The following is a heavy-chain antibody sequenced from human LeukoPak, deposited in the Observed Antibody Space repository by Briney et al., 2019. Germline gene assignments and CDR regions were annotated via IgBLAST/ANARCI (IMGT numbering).Heavy chain of an antibody. Sequence: ASVKVSCKASGYTFTVYFIHWVRQAPGQGLEWMGRINPNSGGTNHAQKFQGRVTMTRDTSISTAYMELSRLRSDDTAVYYCANGVEILHYDFWSGYSADDAFDIWGQGTMVTVSS. J-gene: IGHJ3*02. CDR1: GYTFTVYF. D-gene: IGHD3-3*01. CDR2: INPNSGGT. CDR3: ANGVEILHYDFWSGYSADDAFDI. V-gene: IGHV1-2*06.